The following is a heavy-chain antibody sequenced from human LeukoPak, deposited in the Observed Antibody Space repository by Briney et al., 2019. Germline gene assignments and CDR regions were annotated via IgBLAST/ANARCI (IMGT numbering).Heavy chain of an antibody. CDR2: LSGSGSST. D-gene: IGHD5-24*01. J-gene: IGHJ4*02. CDR3: AKRPKYGNSWIDF. CDR1: GFTFNNFV. Sequence: GGSLRLSCAASGFTFNNFVMSWVRQAPGKGLDWVSGLSGSGSSTFYADCVKGRFTIPRDYSNSTLYLKMNSVRAEDTAVYYCAKRPKYGNSWIDFCGQGTLVTVSS. V-gene: IGHV3-23*01.